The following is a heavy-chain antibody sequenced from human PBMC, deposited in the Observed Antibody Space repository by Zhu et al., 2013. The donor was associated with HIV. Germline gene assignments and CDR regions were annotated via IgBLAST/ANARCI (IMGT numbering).Heavy chain of an antibody. CDR2: IYYRGST. J-gene: IGHJ4*02. CDR1: GASISSFY. V-gene: IGHV4-59*01. D-gene: IGHD1-1*01. CDR3: ARRETDGAGTTAFDY. Sequence: QVQLQESGPGLVKPSETLSLTCTVSGASISSFYWSWIRQPPGKGLEWIGYIYYRGSTNYNPSLKSRVTISVDASKNQFSLKLSSVTAADTAVYYCARRETDGAGTTAFDYWSQGTLGHRSPQ.